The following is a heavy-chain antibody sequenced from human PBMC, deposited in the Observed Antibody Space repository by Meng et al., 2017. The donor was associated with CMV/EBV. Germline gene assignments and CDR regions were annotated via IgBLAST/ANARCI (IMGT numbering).Heavy chain of an antibody. Sequence: ASVKVSCKASGGTFSSYAISWVRQAPGQGLEWMGWISAYNGNTNYAQKLQGRVTMTTDTSTSTAYMELRSLRSDDTAVYYCARRYYYDSSGYYYYFDYWGQGTLVTVSS. J-gene: IGHJ4*02. CDR3: ARRYYYDSSGYYYYFDY. V-gene: IGHV1-18*01. CDR2: ISAYNGNT. D-gene: IGHD3-22*01. CDR1: GGTFSSYA.